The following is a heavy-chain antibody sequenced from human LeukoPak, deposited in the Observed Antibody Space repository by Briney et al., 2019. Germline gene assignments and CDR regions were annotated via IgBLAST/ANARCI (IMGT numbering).Heavy chain of an antibody. J-gene: IGHJ4*02. V-gene: IGHV3-7*01. CDR2: INQDGGKT. CDR1: GFTFSTYW. Sequence: GGSLRLSCAASGFTFSTYWMSWFRQAPGKGLEWVANINQDGGKTYYVDSVQGRFTISRDNAKNSLDLQMNSLRAEDTAVYYCATYYGLGSWSDYWGQGTLVTVSS. CDR3: ATYYGLGSWSDY. D-gene: IGHD3-10*01.